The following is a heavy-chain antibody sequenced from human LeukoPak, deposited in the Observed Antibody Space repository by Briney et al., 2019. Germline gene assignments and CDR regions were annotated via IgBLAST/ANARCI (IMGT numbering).Heavy chain of an antibody. J-gene: IGHJ4*02. D-gene: IGHD3-10*01. V-gene: IGHV3-23*01. CDR1: GFTFSSYA. Sequence: GGSLRLSCAASGFTFSSYAMSWVRQAPGKGLEWVSAIASSGDNIYHADSVKGRFTISRDNSKNTLYLQMNSLRAEDTAVYYCAKERYYDSGSDYNLWGQGTLVTVSS. CDR2: IASSGDNI. CDR3: AKERYYDSGSDYNL.